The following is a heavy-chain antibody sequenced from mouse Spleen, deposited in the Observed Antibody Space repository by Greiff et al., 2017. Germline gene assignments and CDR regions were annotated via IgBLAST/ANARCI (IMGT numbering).Heavy chain of an antibody. D-gene: IGHD1-1*01. J-gene: IGHJ1*01. V-gene: IGHV3-8*02. CDR2: ISYSGST. CDR3: ARDYGSSYWYFDV. CDR1: GDSITSGY. Sequence: EVKLLESGPSLVKPSQTLSLTCSVTGDSITSGYWNWIRKFPGNKLEYMGYISYSGSTYYNPSLKSRISITRDTSKNQYYLQLNSVTTEDTATYYCARDYGSSYWYFDVWGAGTTVTVSS.